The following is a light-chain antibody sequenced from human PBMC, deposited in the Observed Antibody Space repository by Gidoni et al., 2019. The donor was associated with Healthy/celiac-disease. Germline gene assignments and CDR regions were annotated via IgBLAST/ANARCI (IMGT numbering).Light chain of an antibody. V-gene: IGKV1-5*01. CDR3: QQYNSYSRALT. CDR1: QSISSW. J-gene: IGKJ4*01. CDR2: DAS. Sequence: DIQMTQSPSTLSASVGDRVTITCRASQSISSWLAWYQQKPGKAPKLLSYDASSLESGVPSRFSGSGSGTEFTLSISSLQPDDFATYYCQQYNSYSRALTFGGGTKVEIK.